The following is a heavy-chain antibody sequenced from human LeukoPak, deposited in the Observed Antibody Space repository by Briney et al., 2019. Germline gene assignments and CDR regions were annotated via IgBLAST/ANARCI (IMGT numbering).Heavy chain of an antibody. CDR1: GFTFSSYA. D-gene: IGHD3-10*01. CDR3: AKGYYGSGSHSWDS. J-gene: IGHJ4*02. V-gene: IGHV3-23*01. Sequence: PGGSLRLSCAASGFTFSSYAMSWVRQAPGKGLEWVPTIRGSGTSTYYADSVKGRFTISRDNSKNTLYLQMNSLRAEDTAVYYCAKGYYGSGSHSWDSWGQGTLVTVSS. CDR2: IRGSGTST.